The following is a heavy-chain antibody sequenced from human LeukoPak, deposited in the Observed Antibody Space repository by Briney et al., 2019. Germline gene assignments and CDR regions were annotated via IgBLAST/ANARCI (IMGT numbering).Heavy chain of an antibody. CDR3: ARRRSITMVRGHWFDP. Sequence: KSSETLSLTCAVYGGSFSGYYWSWIRQPPGKGLEWIGEINHSGSTNYNPSLKSRVTISVDTSKNQFSLKLSSVTAADTAVYYCARRRSITMVRGHWFDPWGQGTLVTVSS. D-gene: IGHD3-10*01. J-gene: IGHJ5*02. V-gene: IGHV4-34*01. CDR2: INHSGST. CDR1: GGSFSGYY.